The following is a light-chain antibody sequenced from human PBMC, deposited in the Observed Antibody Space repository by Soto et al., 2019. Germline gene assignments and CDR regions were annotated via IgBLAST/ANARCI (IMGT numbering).Light chain of an antibody. V-gene: IGKV1-39*01. CDR3: QQIYSIPIT. J-gene: IGKJ5*01. CDR2: AAS. CDR1: QSISSD. Sequence: DFQLPQAPFSGSAAVADRVTMTCRTSQSISSDLNWYQQKAGKAPKLLIYAASSLQSGVPSRFSGSGSGTHFTLTISSLQPEDFATYYCQQIYSIPITFGQGTRLEIK.